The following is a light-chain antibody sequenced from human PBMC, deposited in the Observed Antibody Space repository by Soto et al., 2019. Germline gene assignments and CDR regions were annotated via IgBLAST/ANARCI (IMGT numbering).Light chain of an antibody. J-gene: IGLJ2*01. CDR1: SSDVGSYNL. CDR3: CSYAGSNTPVV. CDR2: EGS. Sequence: QAVVTQPASVSGSPGQSITISCTGTSSDVGSYNLVSWYQQHPGKAPKLIIYEGSKRPSGVSDRFSGSKSGNTASLTISGLQSEDEADYYCCSYAGSNTPVVFGGGTKLTVL. V-gene: IGLV2-23*01.